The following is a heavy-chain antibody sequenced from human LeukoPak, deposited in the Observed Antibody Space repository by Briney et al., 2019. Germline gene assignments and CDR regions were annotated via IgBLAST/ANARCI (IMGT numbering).Heavy chain of an antibody. CDR2: ISSTSTTI. CDR1: GFTFRSYS. CDR3: ARDQLLTTVEFYFDY. D-gene: IGHD2-2*01. J-gene: IGHJ4*02. V-gene: IGHV3-48*01. Sequence: GGSPRLSCAASGFTFRSYSMNWVRQAPGKGLEWVSYISSTSTTIYYADSVKGRFTISRDNAKNSLYLQMNSLRAEDTAVYYCARDQLLTTVEFYFDYWGQGTLVTVSS.